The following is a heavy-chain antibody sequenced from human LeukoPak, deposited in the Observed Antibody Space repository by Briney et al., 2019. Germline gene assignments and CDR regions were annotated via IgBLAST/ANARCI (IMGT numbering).Heavy chain of an antibody. V-gene: IGHV4-31*03. Sequence: SETLSLTCTVSGGSISSGGYYWSWIRQHPGKGLEWIGYIYYSGSTYYNPSPKSRVTISVDTSKNQFSLKLSSVTAADTAVYYCARDGIAARPGWYFDLWGRGTLVTVSS. J-gene: IGHJ2*01. D-gene: IGHD6-6*01. CDR2: IYYSGST. CDR3: ARDGIAARPGWYFDL. CDR1: GGSISSGGYY.